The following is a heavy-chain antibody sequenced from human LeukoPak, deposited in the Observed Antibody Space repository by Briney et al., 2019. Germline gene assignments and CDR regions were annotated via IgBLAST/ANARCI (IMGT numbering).Heavy chain of an antibody. CDR1: GFTFSSYD. Sequence: GGSLRLSCAASGFTFSSYDMHWVRQPTGKGLEWVSTIGTASDTYYTGSVESRFTISRENAKNSLYLQMNSLTAEDTAVYYCARGPRAGSYYYIDVWGKGTTVTVSS. CDR2: IGTASDT. D-gene: IGHD1-1*01. J-gene: IGHJ6*03. V-gene: IGHV3-13*01. CDR3: ARGPRAGSYYYIDV.